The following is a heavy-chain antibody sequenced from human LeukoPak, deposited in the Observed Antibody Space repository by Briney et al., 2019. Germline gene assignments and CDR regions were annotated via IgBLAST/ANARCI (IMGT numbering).Heavy chain of an antibody. CDR1: GFTFSVYG. CDR2: IRYDGSNH. V-gene: IGHV3-30*02. CDR3: ARVLRYCSGGNCYSGGLGYMDV. J-gene: IGHJ6*03. D-gene: IGHD2-15*01. Sequence: GGSLRLSCAASGFTFSVYGMHWARQAPGKGLEWVAFIRYDGSNHSYADSVKGRFTISRDNSKNTLYLQMNSLRAEDTAVYYCARVLRYCSGGNCYSGGLGYMDVWGKGTTVTISS.